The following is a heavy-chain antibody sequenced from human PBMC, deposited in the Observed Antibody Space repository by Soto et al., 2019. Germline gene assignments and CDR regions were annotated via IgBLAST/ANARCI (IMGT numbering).Heavy chain of an antibody. CDR1: GFSLSTSGMC. CDR3: ARLLMSHASSYYYYYMDV. D-gene: IGHD6-6*01. J-gene: IGHJ6*03. V-gene: IGHV2-70*11. CDR2: IDWDDDK. Sequence: ESGPTLVNPTQTLTLTCTFSGFSLSTSGMCVSWIRQPPGKALEWLARIDWDDDKYYSTSLKTRLTISKDTSKNQVVLTMTNMDPVDTATYYCARLLMSHASSYYYYYMDVRGKGTTVTVSS.